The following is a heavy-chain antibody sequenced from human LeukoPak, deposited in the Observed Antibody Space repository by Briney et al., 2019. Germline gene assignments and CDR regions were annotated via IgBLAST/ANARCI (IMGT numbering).Heavy chain of an antibody. CDR1: GFTFSSYW. Sequence: GGAVRLSCAASGFTFSSYWMHWVRQAPGKGLVWVSRINSDGSRITYADSVKVRFTISRDNDKNTLYLQMNSLRVEDTAVYYCAREGRVSGYDFDCWGQGTLVTVSS. J-gene: IGHJ4*02. CDR3: AREGRVSGYDFDC. CDR2: INSDGSRI. D-gene: IGHD5-12*01. V-gene: IGHV3-74*03.